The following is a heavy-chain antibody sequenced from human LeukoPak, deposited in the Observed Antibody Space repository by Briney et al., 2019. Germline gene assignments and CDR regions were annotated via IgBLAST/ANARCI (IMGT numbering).Heavy chain of an antibody. Sequence: SETLSLTCTVSGDSISSYYWSWIRPPPGKGLEWIGYIYYSGSTNYNPSLTSRVTISVDTSKNQFSLKLSSVTAADTAVYYCARGRAWYMDYWGQGTLVTVSS. V-gene: IGHV4-59*01. J-gene: IGHJ4*02. CDR2: IYYSGST. CDR3: ARGRAWYMDY. D-gene: IGHD6-19*01. CDR1: GDSISSYY.